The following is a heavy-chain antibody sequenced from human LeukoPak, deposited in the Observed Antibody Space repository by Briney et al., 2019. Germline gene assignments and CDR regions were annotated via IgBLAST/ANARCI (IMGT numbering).Heavy chain of an antibody. D-gene: IGHD3-22*01. V-gene: IGHV3-30*02. Sequence: PGGSLRLSCAASGFIFSSYGMHWVRQAPGKGLEWVAFMRSDGSDKYYADSVKGRFTISRDNSKNTLYLQMNSLRAEDTAVYYCAKHDSSSYYWGQGTLVTVPS. CDR2: MRSDGSDK. CDR3: AKHDSSSYY. J-gene: IGHJ4*02. CDR1: GFIFSSYG.